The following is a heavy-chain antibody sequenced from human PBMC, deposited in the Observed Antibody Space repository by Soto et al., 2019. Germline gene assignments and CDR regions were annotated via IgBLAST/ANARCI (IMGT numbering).Heavy chain of an antibody. CDR1: GDTFTSYG. Sequence: XAVKVSCDSSGDTFTSYGIYLVRQAPGQGLEWMGWISAYNGNTNYAQKLQGRVTMTTDTSTSTAYMELRSLRSDDTAVYYCEREREYTSRFDYWGQGTLVTVSS. D-gene: IGHD6-13*01. CDR2: ISAYNGNT. V-gene: IGHV1-18*01. CDR3: EREREYTSRFDY. J-gene: IGHJ4*02.